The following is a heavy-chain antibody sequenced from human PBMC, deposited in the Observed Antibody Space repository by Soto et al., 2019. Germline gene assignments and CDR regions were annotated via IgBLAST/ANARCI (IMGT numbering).Heavy chain of an antibody. J-gene: IGHJ5*02. V-gene: IGHV1-46*01. D-gene: IGHD5-12*01. CDR1: GFNFASNS. CDR2: INPSGGST. Sequence: GAPVKVSFKESGFNFASNSMHSARQAPGQGLEWMGIINPSGGSTSYAQKFQGRVTMTRDTSTSTVYMELSSLRSEDTAVYYCAIRIVATPRGWFDPWGQGTLVTVSS. CDR3: AIRIVATPRGWFDP.